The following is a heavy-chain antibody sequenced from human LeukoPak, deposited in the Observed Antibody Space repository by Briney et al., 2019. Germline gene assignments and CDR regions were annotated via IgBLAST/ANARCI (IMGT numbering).Heavy chain of an antibody. J-gene: IGHJ5*02. CDR3: ARGHLDANWFDP. D-gene: IGHD3/OR15-3a*01. V-gene: IGHV1-2*02. CDR2: INPNSGGT. CDR1: GYTFTGYY. Sequence: ASVKVSCKASGYTFTGYYMHWVRQAPGQGLEWMGWINPNSGGTNYAQKLQGRVTMTTDTSTSTAYMELRSLRSDDTAVYYCARGHLDANWFDPWGQGTLVTVSS.